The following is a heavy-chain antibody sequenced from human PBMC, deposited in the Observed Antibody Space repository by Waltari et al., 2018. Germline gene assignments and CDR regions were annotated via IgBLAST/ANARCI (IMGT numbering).Heavy chain of an antibody. D-gene: IGHD2-2*01. V-gene: IGHV4-59*11. J-gene: IGHJ6*03. CDR3: ARGGSSHGYYYYYMDV. CDR2: IYYSGST. CDR1: GGSISSHY. Sequence: QVQLQESGPGLVKPSETLSLTCTVSGGSISSHYWSWIRQPPGKGLEWIGYIYYSGSTNYNPSLKSRVTISGDTSKNQFSLKLSSVTAADTAVYYCARGGSSHGYYYYYMDVWGKGTTVTVSS.